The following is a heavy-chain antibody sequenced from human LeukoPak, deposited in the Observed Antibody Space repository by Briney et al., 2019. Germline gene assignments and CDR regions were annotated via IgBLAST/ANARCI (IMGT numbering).Heavy chain of an antibody. CDR1: GFTFSNNE. V-gene: IGHV3-48*03. J-gene: IGHJ4*02. D-gene: IGHD2-21*01. CDR3: MRGQLLRLEYFFDY. CDR2: ISSGGSTI. Sequence: GGSLRLSCAASGFTFSNNEMSWVRQAPGKGLEWVSYISSGGSTIYYADSVKGRFTISSDNAKNSLYPQMNSLRAEDTAVYYCMRGQLLRLEYFFDYWGQGTLVTVSS.